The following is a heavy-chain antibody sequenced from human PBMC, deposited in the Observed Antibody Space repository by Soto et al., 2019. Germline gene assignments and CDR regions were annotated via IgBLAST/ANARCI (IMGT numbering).Heavy chain of an antibody. D-gene: IGHD3-9*01. CDR3: AKVFYDILTGKGSFDY. V-gene: IGHV3-23*01. J-gene: IGHJ4*02. CDR2: MTGSGGST. CDR1: GFNFGNYE. Sequence: GGSLRLSCAASGFNFGNYEMSWVRQAPGKGLEWVSGMTGSGGSTYYADSVKGRFTFSRDNSRNTLYLQMNSLRVDDTGIYYCAKVFYDILTGKGSFDYWGQGTLVTVSS.